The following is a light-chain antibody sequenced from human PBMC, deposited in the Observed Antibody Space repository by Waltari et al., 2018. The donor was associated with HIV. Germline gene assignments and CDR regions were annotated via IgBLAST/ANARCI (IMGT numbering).Light chain of an antibody. J-gene: IGLJ3*02. CDR1: SSDIGGYNY. CDR3: SSYTSGTTWV. CDR2: EVS. V-gene: IGLV2-14*01. Sequence: QSALTQPASVSGSPGQSITISCTGTSSDIGGYNYVSWHQHHPGRAPKLIIFEVSNRPSGVSLRFSGSKSGNTASLIISGLLAEDDADYYCSSYTSGTTWVFGGGTKLTVL.